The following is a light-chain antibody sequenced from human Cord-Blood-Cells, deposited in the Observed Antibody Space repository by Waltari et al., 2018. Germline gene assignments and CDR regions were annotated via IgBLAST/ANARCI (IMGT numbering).Light chain of an antibody. CDR3: SSYTSSSTVV. V-gene: IGLV2-14*01. CDR1: SSHVGGYNY. J-gene: IGLJ2*01. CDR2: DVS. Sequence: QSALTQPASVSGPPGQSITISCSGTSSHVGGYNYFLLYQQQPGKPPKLMIYDVSNRPSGVSNRFSGSKSGNTASLTISGLQAEDEADYYCSSYTSSSTVVFGGGTKLTVL.